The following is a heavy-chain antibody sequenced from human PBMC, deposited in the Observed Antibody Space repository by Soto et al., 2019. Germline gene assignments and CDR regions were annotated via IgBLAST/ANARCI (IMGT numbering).Heavy chain of an antibody. J-gene: IGHJ4*02. D-gene: IGHD3-10*01. CDR2: IIPILGIS. CDR1: GGTFSSYT. CDR3: ALVGSGSYYR. V-gene: IGHV1-69*02. Sequence: QVQLVQSGAEVKKPGSSVKVSCKASGGTFSSYTISWVRQAPGQGLEWMGRIIPILGISNYAQKFQGRVTITADNSTSTAYMELSSLRSEDTAVYYCALVGSGSYYRWGQGTLVTVSS.